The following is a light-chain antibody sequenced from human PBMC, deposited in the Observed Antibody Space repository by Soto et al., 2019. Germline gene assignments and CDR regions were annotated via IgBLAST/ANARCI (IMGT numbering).Light chain of an antibody. J-gene: IGKJ1*01. CDR2: GAS. V-gene: IGKV3-20*01. CDR3: HQYDSWT. Sequence: EIVTTQSPATLSVSPGERATLSCRASQSITSNLAWYQQKPGQAPRLLIYGASSRATGIPDRFSGSGSGTDFTPTISRLEPEDFAVYYCHQYDSWTFGQGTKADIK. CDR1: QSITSN.